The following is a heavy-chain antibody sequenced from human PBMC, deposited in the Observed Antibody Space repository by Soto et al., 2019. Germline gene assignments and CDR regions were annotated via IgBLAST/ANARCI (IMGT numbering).Heavy chain of an antibody. D-gene: IGHD2-2*01. CDR1: GFAFNNYG. CDR2: ISKSDYT. CDR3: AREDSIIIPAVSDF. J-gene: IGHJ4*02. V-gene: IGHV3-21*01. Sequence: KPGGSLRLSCTVSGFAFNNYGINWVRQAPGKGLEWVSSISKSDYTYYSDSVKGRFAISRDNAKSSVSLQMNTLRDEDTAVYYCAREDSIIIPAVSDFWGQGTLVTVSS.